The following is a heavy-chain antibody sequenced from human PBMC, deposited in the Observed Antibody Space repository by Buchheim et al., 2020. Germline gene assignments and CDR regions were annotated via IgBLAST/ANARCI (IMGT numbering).Heavy chain of an antibody. J-gene: IGHJ4*02. V-gene: IGHV3-72*01. Sequence: EVQLVESGGGLVQPGRSLRLSCAVSGFTLSDYYIDWVRQAPGKGLEWVARTRDKARGHTPEFAASVKGRFTVSRDNSQNSGFLQMNSLKAEDTAVYYCVRSTFGYGNFDYWGQGIL. CDR3: VRSTFGYGNFDY. CDR2: TRDKARGHTP. CDR1: GFTLSDYY. D-gene: IGHD2/OR15-2a*01.